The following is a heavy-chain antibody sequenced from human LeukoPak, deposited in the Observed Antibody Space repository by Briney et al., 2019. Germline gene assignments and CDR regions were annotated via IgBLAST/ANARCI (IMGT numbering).Heavy chain of an antibody. CDR1: GYSISSGYY. Sequence: SETLSLTCTVSGYSISSGYYWGWIRQPPGKGLEWIGGIYHSGSTYYNPSLQSRVTISIDTSKNQFSLKLRFVAAADTAVYYYARVRCSGGSCPYYYYYYYMDVWGKGTTVTVSS. CDR3: ARVRCSGGSCPYYYYYYYMDV. D-gene: IGHD2-15*01. J-gene: IGHJ6*03. V-gene: IGHV4-38-2*02. CDR2: IYHSGST.